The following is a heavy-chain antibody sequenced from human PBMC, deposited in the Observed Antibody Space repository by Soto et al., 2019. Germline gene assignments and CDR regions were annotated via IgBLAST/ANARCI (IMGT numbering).Heavy chain of an antibody. CDR1: GFTFSSYA. CDR3: ARGLRYFDWLLYGGEYFDY. J-gene: IGHJ4*02. CDR2: ISYDGSNK. Sequence: GGSLSLSCAASGFTFSSYAMHWVRQAPGKGLEWVAVISYDGSNKYYADSVKGRFTISRDNSKNTLYLQMNSLRAEDTAVYYCARGLRYFDWLLYGGEYFDYWGQGTLVTVSS. V-gene: IGHV3-30-3*01. D-gene: IGHD3-9*01.